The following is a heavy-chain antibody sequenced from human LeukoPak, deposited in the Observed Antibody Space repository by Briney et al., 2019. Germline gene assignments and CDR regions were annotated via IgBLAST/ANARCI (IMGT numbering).Heavy chain of an antibody. CDR3: ARAHNWKYGSFDF. Sequence: GGSLRLSCAASGFTFSSYEMHWVRQAPGKGLEWVSYISSSGSTIYYADSVKGRFTISRDNAKNSLYLQMNSLRAEDTAVYYCARAHNWKYGSFDFWGQGTLVTVSS. J-gene: IGHJ4*02. V-gene: IGHV3-48*03. CDR1: GFTFSSYE. CDR2: ISSSGSTI. D-gene: IGHD1-7*01.